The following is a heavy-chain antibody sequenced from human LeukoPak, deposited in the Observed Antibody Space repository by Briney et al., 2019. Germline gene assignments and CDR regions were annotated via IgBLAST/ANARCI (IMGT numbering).Heavy chain of an antibody. V-gene: IGHV3-74*01. Sequence: GGSLRLSCAASGFIFNSYWMHWVRQAPGKRLVWVSRIFSDGSSTTYADSVRGRFTTSRDNAENTVYLQMNSLRAEDTAVYYCAREGVGSSRWYGRGAFDFWGQGVLVTVSS. D-gene: IGHD6-13*01. CDR3: AREGVGSSRWYGRGAFDF. J-gene: IGHJ4*02. CDR2: IFSDGSST. CDR1: GFIFNSYW.